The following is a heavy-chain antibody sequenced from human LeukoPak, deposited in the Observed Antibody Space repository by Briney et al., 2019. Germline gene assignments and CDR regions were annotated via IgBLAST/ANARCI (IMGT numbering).Heavy chain of an antibody. CDR2: ISSSSSYI. V-gene: IGHV3-21*01. Sequence: PGGSLRLSCAASVFTFSSYSMNWVRQAPGKGLEWVSSISSSSSYIYYADSVKGRFTISRDNAKNSLYLQMNSLRAEDTAVYYCARELVRGAWYFDLWGRGTLVTVSS. J-gene: IGHJ2*01. CDR3: ARELVRGAWYFDL. D-gene: IGHD3-10*01. CDR1: VFTFSSYS.